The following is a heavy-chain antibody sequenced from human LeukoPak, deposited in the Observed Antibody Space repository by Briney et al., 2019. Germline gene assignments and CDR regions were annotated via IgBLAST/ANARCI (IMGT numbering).Heavy chain of an antibody. CDR3: ARHDYDYYGMDV. CDR1: GGSISSSSYY. V-gene: IGHV4-39*01. J-gene: IGHJ6*02. CDR2: IYYSGST. Sequence: TSETLSLTCTVSGGSISSSSYYWGWIRQPPGKGLEWIGSIYYSGSTYYNPSLKSRVTISVDTSKNQFSLKLSSVTAADTAVYYRARHDYDYYGMDVWGQGTTVTVSS.